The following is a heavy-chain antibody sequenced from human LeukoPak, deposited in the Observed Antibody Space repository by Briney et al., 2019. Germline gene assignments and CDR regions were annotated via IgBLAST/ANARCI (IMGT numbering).Heavy chain of an antibody. CDR3: ARRGKVYYYGMDV. Sequence: PSETLSLTCTVSGGSISSSSYYWGWIRQPPGKGLEWIGSIYYSGSTYYNPSLKSRVTISVDTSKNQFSLKLSSVIAADTAVYYCARRGKVYYYGMDVWGHGTTVTVSS. V-gene: IGHV4-39*01. J-gene: IGHJ6*02. CDR1: GGSISSSSYY. CDR2: IYYSGST.